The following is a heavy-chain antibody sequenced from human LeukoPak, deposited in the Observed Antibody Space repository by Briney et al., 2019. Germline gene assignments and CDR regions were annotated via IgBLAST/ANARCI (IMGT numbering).Heavy chain of an antibody. CDR2: IYYSGST. CDR3: ARQQSGYVGGYYYYMDV. V-gene: IGHV4-39*01. J-gene: IGHJ6*03. CDR1: GGSISSSSYY. Sequence: SETLSLTCTVSGGSISSSSYYWGWIRQPPGKGLEWSGSIYYSGSTYYNPSLKSRVTISVDTSKNQFSLKLSSVTAADTAVYYCARQQSGYVGGYYYYMDVWGKGTTVTVSS. D-gene: IGHD5-12*01.